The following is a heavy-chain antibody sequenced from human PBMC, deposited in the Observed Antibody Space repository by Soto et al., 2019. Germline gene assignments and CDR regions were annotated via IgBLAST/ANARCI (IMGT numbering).Heavy chain of an antibody. CDR3: ARDRDYYYYYMDV. J-gene: IGHJ6*03. CDR2: ISRSSNFI. CDR1: GFTFSSYS. V-gene: IGHV3-21*01. D-gene: IGHD3-10*01. Sequence: EVQLVESGGGLVKPGGSLRLSCAASGFTFSSYSMNWVRQAPGKGLEWVSSISRSSNFISYGDSVKGRFTISRDNAKNSLYLQMSSLRAEDTAVYYCARDRDYYYYYMDVWGKGTAVTVSS.